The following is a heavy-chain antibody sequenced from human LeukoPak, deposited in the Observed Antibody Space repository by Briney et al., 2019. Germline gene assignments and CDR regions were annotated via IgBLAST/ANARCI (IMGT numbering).Heavy chain of an antibody. CDR3: ARDFGRGAFDY. V-gene: IGHV3-48*03. CDR2: ISSSGSTI. J-gene: IGHJ4*02. D-gene: IGHD3-3*01. CDR1: GFTFSSYE. Sequence: GGSLRLSCAASGFTFSSYEMNWVRQAPGKGLEWVSYISSSGSTIYYADSVKGRFTISRDNSKNSLYLQMNSLRAEDTAVYYCARDFGRGAFDYWGQGTLVTVSS.